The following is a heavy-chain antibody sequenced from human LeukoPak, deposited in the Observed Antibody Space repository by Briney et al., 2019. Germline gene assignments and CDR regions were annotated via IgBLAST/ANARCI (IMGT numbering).Heavy chain of an antibody. CDR3: AKDSAAAQWLVPVGY. CDR1: GFTFSSYG. J-gene: IGHJ4*02. D-gene: IGHD6-19*01. V-gene: IGHV3-30*18. CDR2: ISYDGSNK. Sequence: GGSLRLSCAASGFTFSSYGMHWVRQAPGKGLEWVAVISYDGSNKYYADSVKGRFTISRDNSKNTLYLQMNSLRAEDTAVYYCAKDSAAAQWLVPVGYWGQGTLVTVSS.